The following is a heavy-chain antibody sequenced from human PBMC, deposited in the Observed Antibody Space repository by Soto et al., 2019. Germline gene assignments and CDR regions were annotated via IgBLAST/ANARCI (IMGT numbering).Heavy chain of an antibody. J-gene: IGHJ4*02. CDR3: ARAIKMWEVNYYFDF. CDR2: IVVDSNAA. Sequence: QVVLLQSGAEVKEPGSSVRVSCQVSGSTFNNFAFSWVRQAPGHGPEWMGGIVVDSNAAEYSQRFQDRVTITADTSTDTLYMDLGSLTFEDTAVYYCARAIKMWEVNYYFDFWGQGPLVTVS. D-gene: IGHD1-26*01. CDR1: GSTFNNFA. V-gene: IGHV1-69*06.